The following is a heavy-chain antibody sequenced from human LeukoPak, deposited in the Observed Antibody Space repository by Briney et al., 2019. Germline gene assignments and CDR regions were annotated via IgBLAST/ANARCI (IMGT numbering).Heavy chain of an antibody. CDR2: ISSSGTNI. D-gene: IGHD6-13*01. V-gene: IGHV3-11*04. CDR1: GFTFSDYY. Sequence: GGSLRLSCAASGFTFSDYYMSWIRQAPGKGLEWVSYISSSGTNIYYADSVKGRFTISRDNAKNSLYLQMNSLRAEDTAVYYCARDGGPAYSSSWYLYWGQGTLVTVSS. J-gene: IGHJ4*02. CDR3: ARDGGPAYSSSWYLY.